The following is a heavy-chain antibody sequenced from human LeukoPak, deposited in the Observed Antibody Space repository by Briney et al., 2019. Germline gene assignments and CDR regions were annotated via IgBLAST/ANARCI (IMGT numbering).Heavy chain of an antibody. J-gene: IGHJ4*02. Sequence: SETLSLTCTVSGGSISSSSYYWGWIRQPPGKGLEWIGSIYYSGSTYYNPSLKSRVTISVDTSKNQFSLKLSSVTAADTAVYYCARIRSGYFDSWGQGTLVTVSS. V-gene: IGHV4-39*01. CDR2: IYYSGST. D-gene: IGHD1-26*01. CDR3: ARIRSGYFDS. CDR1: GGSISSSSYY.